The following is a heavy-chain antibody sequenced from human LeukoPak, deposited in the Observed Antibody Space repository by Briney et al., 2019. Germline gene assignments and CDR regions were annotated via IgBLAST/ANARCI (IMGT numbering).Heavy chain of an antibody. CDR1: GFTFRDYA. CDR2: IRSKTYGGAA. V-gene: IGHV3-49*04. J-gene: IGHJ4*01. D-gene: IGHD2-21*01. CDR3: TRIGIGIIGRDPVDY. Sequence: GGSLRLSCAASGFTFRDYAMSWVRLAPGKGLQWVGFIRSKTYGGAADYGASVKGRFTIYRDDSRSIAYLLMNRLEIEDTAVYYCTRIGIGIIGRDPVDYWGQGTLVTVSS.